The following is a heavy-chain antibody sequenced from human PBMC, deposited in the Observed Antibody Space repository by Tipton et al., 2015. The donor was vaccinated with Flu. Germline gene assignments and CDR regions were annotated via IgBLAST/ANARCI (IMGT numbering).Heavy chain of an antibody. Sequence: SLRLSCAASGFAFGSYAMHWVRQAPGKGLEWVAVISYSGKHKNWAESVRGRFTVSRDNSWNTIYLEMNSLRVEDTAVYYCARGDSTWQVSPFEYWGQGTPVTVSS. J-gene: IGHJ4*02. V-gene: IGHV3-30*04. D-gene: IGHD2/OR15-2a*01. CDR2: ISYSGKHK. CDR1: GFAFGSYA. CDR3: ARGDSTWQVSPFEY.